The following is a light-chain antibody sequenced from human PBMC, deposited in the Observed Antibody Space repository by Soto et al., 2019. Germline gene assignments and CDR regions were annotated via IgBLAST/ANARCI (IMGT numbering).Light chain of an antibody. Sequence: DIPLTQSPSFLSASVGDRVTITCRASQGISSYLAWYQQKPGKAPKLLIYAASTLQSGVPSRFSGSGSGTEFTLTISTLQPEDFATYYCQQLDSNPITFGQGTRLEIK. V-gene: IGKV1-9*01. CDR1: QGISSY. J-gene: IGKJ5*01. CDR3: QQLDSNPIT. CDR2: AAS.